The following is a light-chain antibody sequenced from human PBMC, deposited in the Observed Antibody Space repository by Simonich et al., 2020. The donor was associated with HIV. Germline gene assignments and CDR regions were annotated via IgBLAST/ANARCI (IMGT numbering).Light chain of an antibody. V-gene: IGLV2-11*01. CDR3: CSYAGSYTWV. J-gene: IGLJ3*02. Sequence: QSALTQPRSVSGSPGQSVTISCTGTSSDVGGHNYVSWYQQHPGKAPKLMIYYVSKLPSGVPDRFSGSKSGNTASLTISGLQAENEADYYCCSYAGSYTWVFGGGTKLTVL. CDR2: YVS. CDR1: SSDVGGHNY.